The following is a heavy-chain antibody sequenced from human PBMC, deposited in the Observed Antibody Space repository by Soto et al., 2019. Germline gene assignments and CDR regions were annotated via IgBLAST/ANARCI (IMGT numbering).Heavy chain of an antibody. Sequence: QAQLVQSGAEVKKPGASVKVSCKASGYTFTSYAMHWVRQAPGQRLEWMGWINPGNGNTKYSQKFQGRVTITRDTPACTAYMVLSSLGSEATSVYYGARGVAGPLLWFAPWGQGTLVTAS. V-gene: IGHV1-3*01. J-gene: IGHJ5*02. CDR3: ARGVAGPLLWFAP. CDR1: GYTFTSYA. D-gene: IGHD6-19*01. CDR2: INPGNGNT.